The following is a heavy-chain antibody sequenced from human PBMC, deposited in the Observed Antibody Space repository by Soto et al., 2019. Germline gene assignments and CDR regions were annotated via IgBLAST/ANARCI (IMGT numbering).Heavy chain of an antibody. CDR2: IYYSGST. CDR3: ARDRLIEYSSSSGYYYGMDV. CDR1: GGSISSGDYY. D-gene: IGHD6-6*01. J-gene: IGHJ6*02. V-gene: IGHV4-30-4*01. Sequence: SETLSLTCTVSGGSISSGDYYWSWIRLPPGKGLEWIGYIYYSGSTYYNPSLKSRVTISVDTSKNQFSLKLSSVTAADTAVYYCARDRLIEYSSSSGYYYGMDVWGQGTTVTVSS.